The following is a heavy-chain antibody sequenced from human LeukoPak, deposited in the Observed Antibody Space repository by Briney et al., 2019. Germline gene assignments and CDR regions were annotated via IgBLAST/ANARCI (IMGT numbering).Heavy chain of an antibody. D-gene: IGHD5-18*01. CDR3: ARGGYSYGYV. CDR1: GGSISSGGYY. J-gene: IGHJ4*02. V-gene: IGHV4-31*03. Sequence: SETLSLTCTVSGGSISSGGYYWSWVRQNPGKGLEWIGYIYYSGSTYYNPSLKSRVTISVDTTKNQFSLSRSSVTAADTAVYYCARGGYSYGYVWGQGTLVTVSS. CDR2: IYYSGST.